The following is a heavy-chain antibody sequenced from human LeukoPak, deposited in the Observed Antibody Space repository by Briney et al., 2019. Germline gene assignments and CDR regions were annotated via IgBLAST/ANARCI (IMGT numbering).Heavy chain of an antibody. CDR3: ARNTYSSSPLFDY. Sequence: SATLSLTCTVSGGSISSYYWTWIRQPPGKGLEWIGYIYYSGSTYYNPSLKSRVTISVDTSKNQFSLKLSSVTAADTAVYYCARNTYSSSPLFDYWGQGTLVTVSS. D-gene: IGHD6-13*01. J-gene: IGHJ4*02. CDR1: GGSISSYY. V-gene: IGHV4-30-4*08. CDR2: IYYSGST.